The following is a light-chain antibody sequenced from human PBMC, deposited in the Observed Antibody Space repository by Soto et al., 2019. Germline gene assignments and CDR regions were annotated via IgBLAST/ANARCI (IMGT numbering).Light chain of an antibody. CDR2: NNN. V-gene: IGLV1-40*01. CDR3: QSFDSSLNSWV. J-gene: IGLJ3*02. Sequence: QSVLTPPPSVSGAPGQRVTISCTGSTSNIGAPFDVHWYQQFPGTAPKLLIFNNNHRPSGVPDRLSGSKSGSSASLAITGLQADDEADYYCQSFDSSLNSWVFGGGTQLTVL. CDR1: TSNIGAPFD.